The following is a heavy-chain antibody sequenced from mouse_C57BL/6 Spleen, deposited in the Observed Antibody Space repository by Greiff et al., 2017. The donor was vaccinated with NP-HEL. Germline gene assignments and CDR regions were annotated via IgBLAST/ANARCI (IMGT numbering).Heavy chain of an antibody. CDR3: ARNIGLNAMDY. Sequence: QVQLQQPGAELVKPGASVKLSCKASGYTFTSYWMQWVKQRPGQGLEWIGEIDPSDSYTNYNQKFKGKATLTVDTSSSTAYMQLSSLTSEDSAVYDCARNIGLNAMDYWGQGTSVTVSS. D-gene: IGHD3-3*01. J-gene: IGHJ4*01. CDR1: GYTFTSYW. CDR2: IDPSDSYT. V-gene: IGHV1-50*01.